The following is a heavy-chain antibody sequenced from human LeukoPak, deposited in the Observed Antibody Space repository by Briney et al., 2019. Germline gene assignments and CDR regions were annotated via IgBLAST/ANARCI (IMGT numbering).Heavy chain of an antibody. J-gene: IGHJ5*02. CDR2: ISFDGTNK. Sequence: PGGSLRLSCAASGFTVSSNYMSWVRQAPGKGLEWVAVISFDGTNKYYSDSVKGRFTISRDISKNTLYLQMNSLRAADTAVYYCAKLRDYGDYGAFDPWGQGTLVTVSS. CDR3: AKLRDYGDYGAFDP. CDR1: GFTVSSNY. D-gene: IGHD4-17*01. V-gene: IGHV3-30*18.